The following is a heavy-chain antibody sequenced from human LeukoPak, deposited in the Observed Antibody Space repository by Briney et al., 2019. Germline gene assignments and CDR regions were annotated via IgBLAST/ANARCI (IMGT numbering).Heavy chain of an antibody. Sequence: ASVKVSCKASGYTFTGYYMHWVRQAPGQGLEWMGWINPNSGGTNYAQKFQGRVTMTRDTSISTAYMELSRLRSDDTAVYYCARIGITMVQGVIKRYNWFDHWGQGTLVTVSS. V-gene: IGHV1-2*02. CDR2: INPNSGGT. CDR3: ARIGITMVQGVIKRYNWFDH. CDR1: GYTFTGYY. D-gene: IGHD3-10*01. J-gene: IGHJ5*02.